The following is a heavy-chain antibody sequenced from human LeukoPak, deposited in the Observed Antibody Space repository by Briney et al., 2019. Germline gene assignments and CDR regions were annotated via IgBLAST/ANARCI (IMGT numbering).Heavy chain of an antibody. D-gene: IGHD6-6*01. J-gene: IGHJ4*02. CDR2: INWNGGST. CDR1: GFTLDDYG. CDR3: ARGHSSSSGYFDY. V-gene: IGHV3-20*04. Sequence: PGGSLRLSCAASGFTLDDYGMSWVRQAPGKGLEWVSGINWNGGSTGYADSVEGRFTISRDNAKNSLYLQMNSLRAEDTALYYCARGHSSSSGYFDYWGQGTLVTVSS.